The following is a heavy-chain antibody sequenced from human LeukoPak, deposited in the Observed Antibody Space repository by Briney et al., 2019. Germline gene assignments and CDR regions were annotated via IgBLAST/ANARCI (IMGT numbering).Heavy chain of an antibody. J-gene: IGHJ4*02. V-gene: IGHV4-59*01. D-gene: IGHD6-19*01. CDR1: GGSISSYY. Sequence: SETLSLTCTVSGGSISSYYWSWIRQPPGKGLEWIGYIYYSGSTNYNPSLKSRVSISVDTSKNQFSLKLSSVTAADTAVYYCARAGRVAGTLRFDYWGQGTLVTVSS. CDR3: ARAGRVAGTLRFDY. CDR2: IYYSGST.